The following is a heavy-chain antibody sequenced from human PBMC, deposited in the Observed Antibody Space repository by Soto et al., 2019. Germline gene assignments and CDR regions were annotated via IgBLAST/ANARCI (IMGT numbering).Heavy chain of an antibody. J-gene: IGHJ6*02. CDR2: VYHTGNA. CDR1: GGSIITAGYP. V-gene: IGHV4-30-2*01. Sequence: SETLSLTCTVSGGSIITAGYPWSWIRQPPGKALEWIGYVYHTGNAYPKPSLKSRVTISLDRSKNQFSLKMTSVTAADTALYYCASRPFYYYGLDVWGQGTTVTVSS. CDR3: ASRPFYYYGLDV.